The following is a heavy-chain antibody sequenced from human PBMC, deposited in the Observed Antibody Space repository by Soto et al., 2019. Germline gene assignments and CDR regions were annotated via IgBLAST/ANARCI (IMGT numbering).Heavy chain of an antibody. Sequence: SLSLSCAASLFVFSDCQFNWVRQSPGGGLEWLSSITGTSAFTEYAESIEGRFTISRDNPNKLLFLHMDNLRPEDTAVYYCARDNLAFQGAFDLWGQGTLVTVSS. CDR3: ARDNLAFQGAFDL. D-gene: IGHD3-16*01. V-gene: IGHV3-21*01. CDR2: ITGTSAFT. J-gene: IGHJ4*02. CDR1: LFVFSDCQ.